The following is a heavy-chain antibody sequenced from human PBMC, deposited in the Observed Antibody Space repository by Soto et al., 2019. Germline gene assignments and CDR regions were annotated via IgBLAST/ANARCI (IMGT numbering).Heavy chain of an antibody. V-gene: IGHV3-23*01. Sequence: SGGSLRLSCAASGFTFSSYAMSWVRQAPGKGLEWVSAISGSGGSTYYADSVKGRFTISRDNSKNTLYLQMNSLRAEDTAVYYCAKLNRSIAARRNWFDPWGQGTLVTVSS. CDR1: GFTFSSYA. CDR3: AKLNRSIAARRNWFDP. J-gene: IGHJ5*02. CDR2: ISGSGGST. D-gene: IGHD6-6*01.